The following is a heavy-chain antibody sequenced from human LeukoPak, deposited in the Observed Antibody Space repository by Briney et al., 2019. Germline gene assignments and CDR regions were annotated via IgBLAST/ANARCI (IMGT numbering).Heavy chain of an antibody. CDR3: ARYYGSVRSLDY. Sequence: SETLSLTCAVYGGSFSGYYWSWIRQPPGKGLEWIGEINHSGSTNYNPSLKSRVTISVDTSKNQFSLKLSSVTAADTAVYYCARYYGSVRSLDYWGQGTRVTVSS. CDR1: GGSFSGYY. V-gene: IGHV4-34*01. J-gene: IGHJ4*02. CDR2: INHSGST. D-gene: IGHD3-10*01.